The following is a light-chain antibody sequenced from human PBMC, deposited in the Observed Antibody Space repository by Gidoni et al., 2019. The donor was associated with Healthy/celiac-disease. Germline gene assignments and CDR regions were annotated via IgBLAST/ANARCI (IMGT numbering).Light chain of an antibody. CDR3: QQRSNWPLT. CDR2: DAT. J-gene: IGKJ4*01. V-gene: IGKV3-11*01. Sequence: EIVFTQSPDTLSLSPGERATLSCRASQSVSSYLAWSQQTPAQAPMLLLYDATNRATGIPARFSGSGAGTDFTLTISSLEPEDSADYYWQQRSNWPLTFGGGTKVEIK. CDR1: QSVSSY.